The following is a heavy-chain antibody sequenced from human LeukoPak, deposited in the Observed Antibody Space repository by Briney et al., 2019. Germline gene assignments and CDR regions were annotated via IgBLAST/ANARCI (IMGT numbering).Heavy chain of an antibody. Sequence: YPSETLSLTCTVSGGSISSSSYYWGWIRQPPGKGLERIGSIYYSGSTYYNPSLRSRVTISVDTSKNQFSLKLSSVTAADTAVYYCARAYYYYGSGSYLVVGWFDPWGQGTLVTVSS. CDR3: ARAYYYYGSGSYLVVGWFDP. CDR1: GGSISSSSYY. CDR2: IYYSGST. J-gene: IGHJ5*02. D-gene: IGHD3-10*01. V-gene: IGHV4-39*01.